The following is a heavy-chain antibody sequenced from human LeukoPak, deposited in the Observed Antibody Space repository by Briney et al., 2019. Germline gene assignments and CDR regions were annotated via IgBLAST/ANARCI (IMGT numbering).Heavy chain of an antibody. J-gene: IGHJ4*02. V-gene: IGHV3-9*01. CDR3: ATASDSSGYWD. D-gene: IGHD3-22*01. Sequence: GGSLRLSCAASGFTFDDYAMHWVRQAPGKGLEWVSGISWNSGSIGYADSVKGRFTIPRDNAKNSLYLQMNSLRAEDTALYYCATASDSSGYWDWGQGTLVTVSS. CDR1: GFTFDDYA. CDR2: ISWNSGSI.